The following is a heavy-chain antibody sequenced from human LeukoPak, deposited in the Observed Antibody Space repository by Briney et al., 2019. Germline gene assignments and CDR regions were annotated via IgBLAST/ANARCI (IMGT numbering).Heavy chain of an antibody. V-gene: IGHV3-66*01. CDR1: GFTVSSNH. D-gene: IGHD2-21*01. CDR2: IYYGGNT. CDR3: ARVGDNTAFDY. Sequence: PGGSLRLSCAASGFTVSSNHMNWVRQAPGKGLEWVSIIYYGGNTYYADSVKGRFTISRDNSKNTLYLQMGSLKPEDTAVYYCARVGDNTAFDYWGQGTLVTVSS. J-gene: IGHJ4*02.